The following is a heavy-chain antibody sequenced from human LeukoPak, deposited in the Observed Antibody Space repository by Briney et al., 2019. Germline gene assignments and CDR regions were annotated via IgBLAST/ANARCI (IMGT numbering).Heavy chain of an antibody. V-gene: IGHV3-11*06. CDR2: ISSSSSYT. J-gene: IGHJ6*02. Sequence: GGSLRLSCAASGFTFSDYYMSWIRQAPGKGLEWVSYISSSSSYTNYADSVKGRFTISRDNAKNSLYLQMNSLRAEDTAVYYCARGDYCSGGSCYSGVYYYYGMDVWGQGTTVTVSS. CDR1: GFTFSDYY. D-gene: IGHD2-15*01. CDR3: ARGDYCSGGSCYSGVYYYYGMDV.